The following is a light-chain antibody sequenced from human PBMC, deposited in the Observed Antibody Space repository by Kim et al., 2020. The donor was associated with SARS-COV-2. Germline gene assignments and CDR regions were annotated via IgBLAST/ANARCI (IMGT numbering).Light chain of an antibody. CDR3: QALDSSTGV. V-gene: IGLV3-1*01. Sequence: SVSPVQTARRPCSGDKLWDNYACWFHKKPGQPPVLCIYQDTDRPSGIPERFSGANSGNTATLTISVTHAMDEAVYNCQALDSSTGVFGGGTQLTVL. CDR1: KLWDNY. J-gene: IGLJ2*01. CDR2: QDT.